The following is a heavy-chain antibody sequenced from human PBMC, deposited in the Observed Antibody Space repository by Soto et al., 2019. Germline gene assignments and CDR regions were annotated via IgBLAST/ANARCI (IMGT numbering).Heavy chain of an antibody. J-gene: IGHJ4*02. V-gene: IGHV3-23*01. CDR3: AKVWGHYYFDS. D-gene: IGHD7-27*01. CDR2: IGTSGADT. Sequence: PGGSLRLSCAASGFTFSTFPMRWVRQAPGRGLEWVSAIGTSGADTYYADSVKGRFTISRDNSKDTLYLQMNSLRAEDTAVYYCAKVWGHYYFDSWGQGTLVTVSS. CDR1: GFTFSTFP.